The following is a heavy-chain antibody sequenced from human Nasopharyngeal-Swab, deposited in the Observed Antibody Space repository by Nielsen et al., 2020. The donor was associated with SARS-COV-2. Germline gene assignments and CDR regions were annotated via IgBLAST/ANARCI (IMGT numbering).Heavy chain of an antibody. CDR3: ARDLYSSGWYRTNWYFDL. Sequence: VSVKVSCKASGYTFTSYYMHWVRQAPGQGLEWMGIINPSGGSTIYAQKFQGRVTMTRDTSTSTVYMELSSLRSEDTAVYYCARDLYSSGWYRTNWYFDLWGRGNLVTVSS. D-gene: IGHD6-19*01. J-gene: IGHJ2*01. CDR1: GYTFTSYY. V-gene: IGHV1-46*01. CDR2: INPSGGST.